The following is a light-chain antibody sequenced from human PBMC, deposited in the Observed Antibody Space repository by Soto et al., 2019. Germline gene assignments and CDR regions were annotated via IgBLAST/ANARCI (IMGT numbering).Light chain of an antibody. CDR1: SGHINYA. CDR2: LNSDGSH. V-gene: IGLV4-69*01. J-gene: IGLJ3*02. Sequence: QLVLTQSPSASASLGASVQLTCTLSSGHINYAIAWHQQQPEKGPRYLMKLNSDGSHSKGDWIPDRFSGSSSGAERYLTISSLQSEDEADYYCQTWGTGIWVFGGGTKLTVL. CDR3: QTWGTGIWV.